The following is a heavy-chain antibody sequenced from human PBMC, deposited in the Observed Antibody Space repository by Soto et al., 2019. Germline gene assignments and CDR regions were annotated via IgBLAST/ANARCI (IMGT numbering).Heavy chain of an antibody. CDR2: INHSGGT. CDR1: GGSFSGYY. V-gene: IGHV4-34*01. D-gene: IGHD2-15*01. J-gene: IGHJ6*02. Sequence: SETLSLTCAVYGGSFSGYYWSWIRQPPGKGLEWIGEINHSGGTNYNPSLKSRVTISVDTSKNQFSLKLSSVTAADTAVYYCAKSIPTIVVVVPSNGMDVWGQGTTVTVSS. CDR3: AKSIPTIVVVVPSNGMDV.